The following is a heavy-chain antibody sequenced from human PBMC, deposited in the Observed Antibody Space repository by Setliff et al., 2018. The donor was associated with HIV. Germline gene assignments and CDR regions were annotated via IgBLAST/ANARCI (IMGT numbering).Heavy chain of an antibody. J-gene: IGHJ5*02. V-gene: IGHV4-4*09. Sequence: PWETLSLTCTVSGDSISSYSWNWIRQSPGGGLEWIGFIFSSGSTKYNPSLQSRVTMSIDTSKNQFSLRLTSVTAADTAVYYCARRIDDSGSFPDKNWFDTWGQGSLVTVSS. CDR1: GDSISSYS. CDR2: IFSSGST. CDR3: ARRIDDSGSFPDKNWFDT. D-gene: IGHD3-10*01.